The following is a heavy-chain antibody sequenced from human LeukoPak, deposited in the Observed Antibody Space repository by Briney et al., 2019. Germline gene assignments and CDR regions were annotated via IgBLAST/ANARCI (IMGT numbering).Heavy chain of an antibody. CDR1: GGTFSSYA. J-gene: IGHJ6*03. V-gene: IGHV1-69*05. CDR3: ARGALIAARRSLGYYYYMDV. CDR2: IIPIFGTA. Sequence: VASVKVSCKASGGTFSSYAISWVRQAPGQGLEWMGGIIPIFGTANYAQKFQGRVTITTDESTSTAYMELSSLRSEDTAVYYCARGALIAARRSLGYYYYMDVWGKGTTVTVSS. D-gene: IGHD6-6*01.